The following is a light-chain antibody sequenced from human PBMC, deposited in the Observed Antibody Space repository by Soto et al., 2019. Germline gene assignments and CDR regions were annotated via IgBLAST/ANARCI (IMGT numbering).Light chain of an antibody. J-gene: IGKJ2*01. V-gene: IGKV3-15*01. CDR2: SAS. CDR1: QSVRDN. CDR3: QQSNNWPYT. Sequence: EIVMMHSPATLSVSPGERATLSCRASQSVRDNLAWYQQKPGQAPRLLIYSASTRATGIPARFSGSGSGTEFTLTINSLQSEDFALYFCQQSNNWPYTFGQGTKLEIK.